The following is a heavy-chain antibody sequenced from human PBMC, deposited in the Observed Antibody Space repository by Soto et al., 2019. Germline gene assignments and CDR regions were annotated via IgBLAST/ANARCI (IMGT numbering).Heavy chain of an antibody. D-gene: IGHD1-1*01. CDR1: GFSINRSS. V-gene: IGHV3-30*04. CDR3: ARDLQAGTDNVNWFAP. Sequence: GAPRLSLAGPGFSINRSSLHWGRPAPGKGLEWVAVIAYDGSNRWYADSAKGRFTISRDNSKNTVYLQMSSLRGEDTAVYYCARDLQAGTDNVNWFAPWGQGTLVTSPQ. J-gene: IGHJ5*02. CDR2: IAYDGSNR.